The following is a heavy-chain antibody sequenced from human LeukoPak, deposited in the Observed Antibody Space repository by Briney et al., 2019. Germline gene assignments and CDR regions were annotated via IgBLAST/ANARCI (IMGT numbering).Heavy chain of an antibody. J-gene: IGHJ4*02. Sequence: GGSLRLPCAASGFTFSSYAMSGVRQAPGKGLDWVSSISGSGDTTNYADSVKGRFTISRDNSKNTLYLQMNSLRAEDTAVYYCASPYALGHGYWGQGTLVTVSS. CDR1: GFTFSSYA. D-gene: IGHD3/OR15-3a*01. CDR3: ASPYALGHGY. V-gene: IGHV3-23*01. CDR2: ISGSGDTT.